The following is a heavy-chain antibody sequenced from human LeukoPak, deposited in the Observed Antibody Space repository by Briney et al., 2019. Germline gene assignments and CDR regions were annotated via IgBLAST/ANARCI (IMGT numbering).Heavy chain of an antibody. J-gene: IGHJ4*02. V-gene: IGHV3-33*01. CDR2: ICYEGSNN. CDR1: GFTFSSYG. D-gene: IGHD3-9*01. Sequence: GGSLRLSCAASGFTFSSYGMHWVRQAPGKGLDWVAVICYEGSNNYYADSVKGRFTISRDNSKNTLYLQMNSLRAEDTAVYYCARAPLRYFDWLLVYWGQGTLVTVSS. CDR3: ARAPLRYFDWLLVY.